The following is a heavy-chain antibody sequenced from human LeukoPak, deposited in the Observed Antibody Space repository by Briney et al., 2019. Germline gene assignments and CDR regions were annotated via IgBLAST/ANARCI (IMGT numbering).Heavy chain of an antibody. CDR1: GFTFSRYY. CDR2: INSDGSST. D-gene: IGHD6-13*01. Sequence: GGSLRLSCAASGFTFSRYYMHWVRQAPGKGLVWVSRINSDGSSTTYADSVKGRFTISRDNAKNTLYTQMNSLKVEDTAVYYCTRVFVGDEYSSSGYWGQGTLVTVSS. V-gene: IGHV3-74*01. J-gene: IGHJ4*02. CDR3: TRVFVGDEYSSSGY.